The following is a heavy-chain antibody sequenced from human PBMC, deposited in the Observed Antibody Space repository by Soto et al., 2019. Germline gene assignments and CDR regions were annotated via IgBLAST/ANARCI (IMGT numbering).Heavy chain of an antibody. Sequence: QVQLQQWGAGLLKPSETLSLTCAVYGGSFSGYYWSWIRQPPGKGLEWIGEINHSGSTNYNPSLKSRVTISVDTSKNQFSLKLSSVTAADTAVYYCARGQGEATHFYYFDYWGQGTLVTVSS. V-gene: IGHV4-34*01. D-gene: IGHD3-10*01. CDR1: GGSFSGYY. CDR2: INHSGST. J-gene: IGHJ4*02. CDR3: ARGQGEATHFYYFDY.